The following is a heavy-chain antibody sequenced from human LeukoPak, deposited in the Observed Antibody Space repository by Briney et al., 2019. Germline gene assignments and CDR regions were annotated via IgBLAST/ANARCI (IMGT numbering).Heavy chain of an antibody. CDR2: IYTSGST. J-gene: IGHJ4*02. CDR3: ARERDYYDSSGYYYGGFDY. Sequence: SETLSLTCTVSGGSISGYYWSWIRQPAGKGLEWIGRIYTSGSTNYNPSLKSRVTMSVDTSKNQFSLKLSSVTAADTAVYYCARERDYYDSSGYYYGGFDYWGQGTLVTVSS. V-gene: IGHV4-4*07. D-gene: IGHD3-22*01. CDR1: GGSISGYY.